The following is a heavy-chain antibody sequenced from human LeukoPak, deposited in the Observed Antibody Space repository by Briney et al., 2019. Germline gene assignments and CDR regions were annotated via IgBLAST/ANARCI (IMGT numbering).Heavy chain of an antibody. D-gene: IGHD6-19*01. J-gene: IGHJ4*02. CDR1: GFTFSSYA. CDR2: ISYDGSNK. Sequence: PGGPLRLSCAASGFTFSSYAMHWVRQAPGKGLEGVAVISYDGSNKYYADSVKGRFTISRDNSKNTLYLQMNSLRAEDTAVYYCAREVSSSGWYDPLDYWGQGTLVTVSS. CDR3: AREVSSSGWYDPLDY. V-gene: IGHV3-30-3*01.